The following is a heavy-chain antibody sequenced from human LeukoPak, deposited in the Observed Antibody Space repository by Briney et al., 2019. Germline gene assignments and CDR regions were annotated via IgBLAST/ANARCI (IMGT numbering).Heavy chain of an antibody. D-gene: IGHD4-17*01. V-gene: IGHV1-18*01. CDR3: ASKVTTDAFDI. CDR1: GYTFTSYG. CDR2: ISAYNGNT. Sequence: ASVKVSCKASGYTFTSYGISWVRQAPGQGLEWMGWISAYNGNTNYAQKFQGRVSMTTDTSTRTAYMELRSLRSDDTAVYYCASKVTTDAFDIWGQGTMVTVSS. J-gene: IGHJ3*02.